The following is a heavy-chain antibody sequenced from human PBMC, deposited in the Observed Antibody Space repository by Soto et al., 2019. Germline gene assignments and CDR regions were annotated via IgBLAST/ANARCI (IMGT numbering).Heavy chain of an antibody. CDR1: EFTFSPYP. D-gene: IGHD6-6*01. Sequence: QEQLVESGGGVIQPGRPLRLSCAASEFTFSPYPMHWVRQAPGKGLEWVAVISFDGATKYYADSVKGRFAISRDNSMNTLYLQMNRLRTEDTAVYYCAKDQSASSNSYHAMDVWGPGTTVTVSS. CDR2: ISFDGATK. J-gene: IGHJ6*02. CDR3: AKDQSASSNSYHAMDV. V-gene: IGHV3-30*09.